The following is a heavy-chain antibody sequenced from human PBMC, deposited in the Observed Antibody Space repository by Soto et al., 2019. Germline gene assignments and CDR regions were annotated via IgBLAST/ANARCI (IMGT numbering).Heavy chain of an antibody. CDR1: GFTFSSYE. J-gene: IGHJ6*02. V-gene: IGHV3-48*03. Sequence: PGGSLRLSCAASGFTFSSYEMNWVRQAPGKGLEWVSYISGSGSTIYYADSVKGRFTISRDNAKNSLYLQMNSLRAEDTAVYYCARDKWGFGESYYYGMDVWGQGTTVTVSS. D-gene: IGHD3-10*01. CDR3: ARDKWGFGESYYYGMDV. CDR2: ISGSGSTI.